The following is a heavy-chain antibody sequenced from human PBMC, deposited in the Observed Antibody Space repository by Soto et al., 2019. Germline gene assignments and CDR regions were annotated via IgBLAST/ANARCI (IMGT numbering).Heavy chain of an antibody. CDR3: ASNVATFKYYFDY. D-gene: IGHD5-12*01. CDR2: IVVGSGNT. Sequence: SVKVSCKASGFTFTSSAVQWVRQARGQRLEWIGWIVVGSGNTNYAQKFQERVTITRDMSTSTAYMELSSLRSEDTAVYYCASNVATFKYYFDYWGQGTLVTVSS. J-gene: IGHJ4*02. V-gene: IGHV1-58*01. CDR1: GFTFTSSA.